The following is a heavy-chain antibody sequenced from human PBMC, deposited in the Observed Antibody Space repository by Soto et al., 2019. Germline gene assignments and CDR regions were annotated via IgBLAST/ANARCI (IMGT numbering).Heavy chain of an antibody. CDR1: VFSLSTSEVG. V-gene: IGHV2-5*02. CDR2: IYWDDDK. J-gene: IGHJ4*02. Sequence: QITLKESGPTLVKPTQTLTLTCTFSVFSLSTSEVGVGWIRQPPGKALAWLGFIYWDDDKRYRPSLKSSLTITKEPSKSQVVLAMTNMEPVDPATYYCEPLVVAGLTYYFHYWGPGTLVSASS. CDR3: EPLVVAGLTYYFHY. D-gene: IGHD2-15*01.